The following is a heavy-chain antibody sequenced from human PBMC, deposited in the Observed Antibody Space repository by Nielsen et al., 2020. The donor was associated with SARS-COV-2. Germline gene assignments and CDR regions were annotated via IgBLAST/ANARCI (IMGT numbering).Heavy chain of an antibody. CDR2: IYYTGIT. CDR1: GDSITSGGYY. CDR3: ASRAEGLQLWRRYFYYMDV. J-gene: IGHJ6*03. Sequence: SETLSLTCSVSGDSITSGGYYWTWIRQLPGKGLEWIGYIYYTGITSYNPSLKSRVTLSVDTSENQFSLKVTSVTAADTAKYYCASRAEGLQLWRRYFYYMDVWGKGTTVTVSS. V-gene: IGHV4-31*03. D-gene: IGHD3-16*01.